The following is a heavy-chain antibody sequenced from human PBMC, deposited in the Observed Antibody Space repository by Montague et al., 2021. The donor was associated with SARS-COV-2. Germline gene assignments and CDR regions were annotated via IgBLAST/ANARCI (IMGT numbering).Heavy chain of an antibody. V-gene: IGHV4-34*01. J-gene: IGHJ4*02. CDR2: INHSGST. D-gene: IGHD3-22*01. Sequence: SETLSLTCAVYGRSFSGYYWSWIRQPPGKGLEWIGEINHSGSTNYNPSLKSRVTISVDTSKNQFSLKLSSVTAADTAVYYCARGWGYYDSSGYLLFDYWGQGTLVTVSS. CDR1: GRSFSGYY. CDR3: ARGWGYYDSSGYLLFDY.